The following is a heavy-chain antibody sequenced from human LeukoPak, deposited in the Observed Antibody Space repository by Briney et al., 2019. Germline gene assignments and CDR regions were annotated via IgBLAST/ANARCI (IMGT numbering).Heavy chain of an antibody. CDR2: INHNGNVN. CDR3: ARGGGLDV. CDR1: GFTFSSYA. Sequence: GGSLRLSCSASGFTFSSYAMHWARQAPGKGLEWVASINHNGNVNYYVDSVKGRFTISRDNAKNSLYLQMSNLRAEDTAVYFCARGGGLDVWGQGATVTVSS. J-gene: IGHJ6*02. V-gene: IGHV3-7*03. D-gene: IGHD3-16*01.